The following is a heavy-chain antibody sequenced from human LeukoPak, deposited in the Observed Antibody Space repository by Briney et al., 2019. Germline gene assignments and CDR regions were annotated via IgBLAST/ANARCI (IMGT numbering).Heavy chain of an antibody. D-gene: IGHD1-26*01. V-gene: IGHV3-21*01. Sequence: KAGGSLRLSCAASGFTFSSYSMNWVRQAPGKGLEWVSSISSSSSYIYYADSVKGRFTISRDNAKSSLYLQMNSLRAEDTAVYYCARGGATTDPFDYWGQGTLVTVSS. J-gene: IGHJ4*02. CDR3: ARGGATTDPFDY. CDR2: ISSSSSYI. CDR1: GFTFSSYS.